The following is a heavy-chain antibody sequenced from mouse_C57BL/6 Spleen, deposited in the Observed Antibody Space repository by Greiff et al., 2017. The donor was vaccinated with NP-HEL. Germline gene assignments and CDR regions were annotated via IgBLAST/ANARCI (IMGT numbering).Heavy chain of an antibody. D-gene: IGHD2-10*01. CDR1: GFTFSDYG. CDR2: ISSGSSTI. Sequence: EVQVVESGGGLVKPGGSLKLSCAASGFTFSDYGMHWVRQAPEKGLEWVAYISSGSSTIYYADTVKGRFTISRDNAKNTLFLQMTSLRSEDTAMYYCARNRPYYSPYFDYWGQGTTLTVSS. V-gene: IGHV5-17*01. CDR3: ARNRPYYSPYFDY. J-gene: IGHJ2*01.